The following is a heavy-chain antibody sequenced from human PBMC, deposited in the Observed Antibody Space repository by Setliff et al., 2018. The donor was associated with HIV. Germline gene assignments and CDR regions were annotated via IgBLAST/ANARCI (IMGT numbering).Heavy chain of an antibody. D-gene: IGHD3-10*01. CDR3: TRDRWLGSDPDTFDI. V-gene: IGHV3-74*01. CDR1: GFTFTDYW. Sequence: PGGSLRLSCAASGFTFTDYWMHWVRQVPGQGLVWVSRINVDGSSISYADSVKGRFTISRDNAKNTLFLQMNSLTAEDTAMYFCTRDRWLGSDPDTFDIWGQGTMVTV. CDR2: INVDGSSI. J-gene: IGHJ3*02.